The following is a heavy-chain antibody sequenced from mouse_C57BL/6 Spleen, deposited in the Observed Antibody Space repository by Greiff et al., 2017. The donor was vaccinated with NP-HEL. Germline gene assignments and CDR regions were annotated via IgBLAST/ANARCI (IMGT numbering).Heavy chain of an antibody. D-gene: IGHD2-4*01. V-gene: IGHV3-6*01. J-gene: IGHJ1*03. Sequence: EVQLQQSGPGLVKPSQSLSLTCSFTCYSITSCYYWNWIRQFPVNKLEWMGYISYDGSNNYNPSLKNRISITRDTSKNQFFLKLNSVTTEDTATYYCARDKGYDYDGYFDVWGTGTTVTVSS. CDR3: ARDKGYDYDGYFDV. CDR1: CYSITSCYY. CDR2: ISYDGSN.